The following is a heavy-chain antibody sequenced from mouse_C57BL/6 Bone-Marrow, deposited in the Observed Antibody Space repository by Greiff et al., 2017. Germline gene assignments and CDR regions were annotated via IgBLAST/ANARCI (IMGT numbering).Heavy chain of an antibody. V-gene: IGHV5-6*01. Sequence: EVQVVESGGDLVKPGGSLKLSCAASGFTFSSYGMSWVRQTPDKRLEWVATISSGGSYTYYPDSVKGRFTISRDNAKNTLYLQMSSLKSEDTAMYYCARSEAMDYWGQGTSVTVSS. CDR2: ISSGGSYT. CDR1: GFTFSSYG. CDR3: ARSEAMDY. J-gene: IGHJ4*01.